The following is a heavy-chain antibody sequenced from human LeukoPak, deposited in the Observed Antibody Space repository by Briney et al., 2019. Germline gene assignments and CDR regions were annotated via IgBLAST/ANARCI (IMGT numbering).Heavy chain of an antibody. CDR2: IIPIFGTA. J-gene: IGHJ3*02. D-gene: IGHD2-2*01. Sequence: GASVKVSCKASGGTFSSYAISWVRQAPGLGLGWMGGIIPIFGTANYAQKFQGRVRITADESTSTAYMELSSLRSEDTAVYYCARGVVPAAIKLQAFDIWGQGTMVTVSS. CDR3: ARGVVPAAIKLQAFDI. V-gene: IGHV1-69*13. CDR1: GGTFSSYA.